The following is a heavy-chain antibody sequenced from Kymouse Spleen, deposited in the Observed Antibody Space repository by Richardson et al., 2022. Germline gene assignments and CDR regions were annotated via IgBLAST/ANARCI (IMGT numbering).Heavy chain of an antibody. CDR1: GFTFSSYD. D-gene: IGHD6-19*01. V-gene: IGHV3-13*01. J-gene: IGHJ4*02. CDR2: IGTAGDT. CDR3: ARAGIAVAGYYFDY. Sequence: EVQLVESGGGLVQPGGSLRLSCAASGFTFSSYDMHWVRQATGKGLEWVSAIGTAGDTYYPGSVKGRFTISRENAKNSLYLQMNSLRAGDTAVYYCARAGIAVAGYYFDYWGQGTLVTVSS.